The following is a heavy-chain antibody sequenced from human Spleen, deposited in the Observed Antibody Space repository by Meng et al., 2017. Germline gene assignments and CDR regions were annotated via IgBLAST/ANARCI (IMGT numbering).Heavy chain of an antibody. J-gene: IGHJ4*02. CDR1: GFIFTNAY. CDR2: ITSRPDGETT. CDR3: TGHTDY. Sequence: GGSLRLSCEGSGFIFTNAYMTWVRQVPGKRLEWLDHITSRPDGETTEYAAPVKGRFTISRDDSKNTVFLQMNSLKTEDTAVYYCTGHTDYWGQGALVTVSS. V-gene: IGHV3-15*01.